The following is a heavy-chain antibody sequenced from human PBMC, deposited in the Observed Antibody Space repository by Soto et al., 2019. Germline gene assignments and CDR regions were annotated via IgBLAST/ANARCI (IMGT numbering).Heavy chain of an antibody. Sequence: GGSLRLSCAASGFTFSSYAMSWVRQAPGKGLEWVSAISGSGGSTYYADSVKGRFTISRDNSKNTLYLQMNSLRADDTAVYHCVKAPRSGCEASWDYWGQGTQVTVSS. V-gene: IGHV3-23*01. CDR1: GFTFSSYA. J-gene: IGHJ4*02. CDR3: VKAPRSGCEASWDY. D-gene: IGHD5-12*01. CDR2: ISGSGGST.